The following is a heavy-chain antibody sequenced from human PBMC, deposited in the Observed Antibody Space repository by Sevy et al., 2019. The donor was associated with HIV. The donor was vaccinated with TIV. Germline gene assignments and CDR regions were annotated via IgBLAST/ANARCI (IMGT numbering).Heavy chain of an antibody. CDR3: ATRRSSGDYYYYGMDV. D-gene: IGHD6-25*01. CDR1: GYTFTSYD. J-gene: IGHJ6*02. CDR2: MNPNSGNT. Sequence: ASVKVSCKASGYTFTSYDINWVRQATGQGLEWMGWMNPNSGNTGYAQKFQGRVTMTRNTSIRTAYMELSSLRSEDTAVYYCATRRSSGDYYYYGMDVWGQGTTVTVSS. V-gene: IGHV1-8*01.